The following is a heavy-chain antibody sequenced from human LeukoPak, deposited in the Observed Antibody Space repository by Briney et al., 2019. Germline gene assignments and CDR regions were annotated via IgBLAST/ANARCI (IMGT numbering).Heavy chain of an antibody. CDR3: ARESPACGEDCYFDY. CDR1: GFTFGSYA. J-gene: IGHJ4*02. Sequence: PGRSLRLPCAASGFTFGSYAMHWVRQAPGRGLEWVAGISYDGTNKYYADSVKGRFTISRDNSKNTLYLQMNSPRTDDTAVYYCARESPACGEDCYFDYWGQGTLVTVSS. CDR2: ISYDGTNK. V-gene: IGHV3-30-3*01. D-gene: IGHD2-21*02.